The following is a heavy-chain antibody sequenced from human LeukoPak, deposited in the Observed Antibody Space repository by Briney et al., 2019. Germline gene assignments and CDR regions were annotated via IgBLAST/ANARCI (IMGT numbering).Heavy chain of an antibody. CDR3: AGGLRGWPY. CDR2: IRYDGRHT. CDR1: GFTFSSYD. J-gene: IGHJ4*02. D-gene: IGHD6-19*01. V-gene: IGHV3-30*03. Sequence: GGSLRLSCAASGFTFSSYDMHWVRRAPGKGLEWVAGIRYDGRHTYHADSVKGRFTISRDNSKNTLYLQMESLKTEDTAVYYCAGGLRGWPYWGQGTQVTDSS.